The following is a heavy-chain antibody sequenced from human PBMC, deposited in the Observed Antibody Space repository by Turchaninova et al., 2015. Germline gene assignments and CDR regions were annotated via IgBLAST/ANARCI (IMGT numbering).Heavy chain of an antibody. CDR3: AGTRGYSYGHFDC. CDR2: IFPGDSDT. D-gene: IGHD5-18*01. CDR1: GDRFSNYW. V-gene: IGHV5-51*01. J-gene: IGHJ4*02. Sequence: EVQLVQSGAEVKKPGESLQISCKASGDRFSNYWIGWGRQMPGKGLEWMGIIFPGDSDTRYSPSFQGQVTISADKSINTAYLQWSSLKASDTAIYYCAGTRGYSYGHFDCWGQGTLVTVSS.